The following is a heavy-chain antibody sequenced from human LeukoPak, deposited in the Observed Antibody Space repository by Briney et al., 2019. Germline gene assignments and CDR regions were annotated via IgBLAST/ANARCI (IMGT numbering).Heavy chain of an antibody. CDR1: GFTFSSYA. V-gene: IGHV3-23*01. CDR3: ATQSPDSSGYYRAAVDY. J-gene: IGHJ4*02. CDR2: ISGSGSTT. D-gene: IGHD3-22*01. Sequence: GGSLRLSCAASGFTFSSYAMTWVRQAPGKGLEWVSAISGSGSTTYYADSVKGRFTISRDNSKNTLYLQMSSLRAEDTAVYYCATQSPDSSGYYRAAVDYWGQGTLVTVSS.